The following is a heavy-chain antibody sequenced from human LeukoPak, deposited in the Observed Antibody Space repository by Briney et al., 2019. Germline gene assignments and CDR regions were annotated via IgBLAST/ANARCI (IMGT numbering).Heavy chain of an antibody. V-gene: IGHV3-21*01. CDR3: AISAYTLGIDY. CDR2: ISSSSSYI. Sequence: GGSLRLSCAASGFTFISYSMNWVRQAPGKGLEWVSSISSSSSYIYYADSVKGRFTISRDNAKNSLYLQMNSLRGEDTAVYYCAISAYTLGIDYWGQGTLVTVSS. D-gene: IGHD1-1*01. CDR1: GFTFISYS. J-gene: IGHJ4*02.